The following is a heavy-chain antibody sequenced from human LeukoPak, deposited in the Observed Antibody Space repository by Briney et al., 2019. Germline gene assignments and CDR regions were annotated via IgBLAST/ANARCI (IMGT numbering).Heavy chain of an antibody. V-gene: IGHV4-59*01. CDR1: GGSISIYY. Sequence: SETLSLTCTVSGGSISIYYWSWIRQPPGKGLEWIGYIYYSGSTNYSPSLKSRVTISVDTSKNQFSLKLSSVTAADTAVYYCARSLTGYYAYYFDYWGQGTLVTVSS. CDR2: IYYSGST. CDR3: ARSLTGYYAYYFDY. D-gene: IGHD3-9*01. J-gene: IGHJ4*02.